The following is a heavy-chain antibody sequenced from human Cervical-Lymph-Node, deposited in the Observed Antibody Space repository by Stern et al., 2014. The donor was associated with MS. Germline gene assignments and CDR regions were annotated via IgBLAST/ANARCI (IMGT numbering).Heavy chain of an antibody. J-gene: IGHJ5*02. V-gene: IGHV1-46*01. CDR3: ARGYCTGGVCPNWFDP. CDR1: GYTFTTYY. Sequence: QVQLGQSGAEVKKPGASVKVSCKASGYTFTTYYMHWVRQAPGQGLEWMGIINPSGGSTTYAQKFQGRVTMTRDTSTSTVYMELSSLRSEDTAVYYCARGYCTGGVCPNWFDPWGQGTLVTVSS. D-gene: IGHD2-8*02. CDR2: INPSGGST.